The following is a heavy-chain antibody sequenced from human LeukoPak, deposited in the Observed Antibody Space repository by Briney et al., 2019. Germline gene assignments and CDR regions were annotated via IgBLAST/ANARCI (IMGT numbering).Heavy chain of an antibody. J-gene: IGHJ4*02. CDR3: ARTGSGWYGTFDY. V-gene: IGHV4-59*01. CDR2: IYYSGST. D-gene: IGHD6-19*01. CDR1: GGSIGSYY. Sequence: SETLSLTCTVSGGSIGSYYWSWIRQPPGKGLEWIGYIYYSGSTNYNPSLKSRVTISVDMSKNQFSLKLSSVTAADTAVYYCARTGSGWYGTFDYWGQGTLVTVSS.